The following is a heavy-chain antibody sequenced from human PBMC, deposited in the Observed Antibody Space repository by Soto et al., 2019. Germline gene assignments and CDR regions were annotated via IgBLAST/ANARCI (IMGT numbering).Heavy chain of an antibody. D-gene: IGHD2-15*01. CDR2: INPDNGNT. Sequence: QVQLVQSGAEVKKPGASVKISCKASGYTFTRYTMNWVRQAPGQILEWMGWINPDNGNTKSSQKFQDRVIITRDTSASTAYMDLSSLRSEDTSVYYCARGIATGQLDPWGQGTLVTVSS. V-gene: IGHV1-3*01. CDR1: GYTFTRYT. J-gene: IGHJ5*02. CDR3: ARGIATGQLDP.